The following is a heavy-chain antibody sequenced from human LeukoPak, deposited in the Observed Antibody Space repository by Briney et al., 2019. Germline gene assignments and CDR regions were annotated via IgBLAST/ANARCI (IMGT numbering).Heavy chain of an antibody. V-gene: IGHV1-69*05. J-gene: IGHJ3*02. Sequence: SVKVSCKASGGTFSSYAISWVRQAPGQGLEWMGGIIPIFGTANYAQKFQGRVTITTDESTSTAYMELSSLRSEDTAVYYCASVLGCCSSTSCHRHAFDIWGQGTMVTVSS. CDR1: GGTFSSYA. CDR3: ASVLGCCSSTSCHRHAFDI. CDR2: IIPIFGTA. D-gene: IGHD2-2*01.